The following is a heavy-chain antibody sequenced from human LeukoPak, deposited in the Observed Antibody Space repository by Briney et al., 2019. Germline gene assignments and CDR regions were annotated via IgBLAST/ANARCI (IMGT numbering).Heavy chain of an antibody. CDR3: AREGLYCSSTSCYTSWFDP. V-gene: IGHV4-4*07. Sequence: PSATLSLTCTVSGGSISNYYWSWIRQPAGKGLEWIGRIYTSGSTNYNPSLKSRVTMSVDTSKNQFSLKLSSVTAAGTAVYYCAREGLYCSSTSCYTSWFDPWGQGTLVTVSS. CDR1: GGSISNYY. D-gene: IGHD2-2*02. J-gene: IGHJ5*02. CDR2: IYTSGST.